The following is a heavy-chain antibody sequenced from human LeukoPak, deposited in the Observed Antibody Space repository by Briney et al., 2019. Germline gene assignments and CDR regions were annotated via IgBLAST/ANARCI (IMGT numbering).Heavy chain of an antibody. D-gene: IGHD1-26*01. CDR1: GFTFSSYW. V-gene: IGHV3-7*01. CDR3: ARVTPGGGSYYEPTYYMDV. Sequence: GGSLRLSCAASGFTFSSYWMSWVRQAPGEGLEWVAHINQEGGEKNYVASGKGRFPIARDNAKNSLYLQMNSLRTEDTAVYYCARVTPGGGSYYEPTYYMDVWGKGTTVTVSS. J-gene: IGHJ6*03. CDR2: INQEGGEK.